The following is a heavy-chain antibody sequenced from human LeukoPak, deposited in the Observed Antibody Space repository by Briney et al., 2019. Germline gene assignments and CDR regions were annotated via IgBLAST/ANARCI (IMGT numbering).Heavy chain of an antibody. CDR2: IWYDGSNK. Sequence: GRSLRLSCAASGFTFSSYGMHWVRQAPGKGLEWVAVIWYDGSNKYYADSVKGRFTISRDNSKNTLYLQMNSPRAEDTAVYYCARDLTVTTGRYYYGMDVWGQGTTVTVSS. D-gene: IGHD4-17*01. CDR1: GFTFSSYG. J-gene: IGHJ6*02. CDR3: ARDLTVTTGRYYYGMDV. V-gene: IGHV3-33*01.